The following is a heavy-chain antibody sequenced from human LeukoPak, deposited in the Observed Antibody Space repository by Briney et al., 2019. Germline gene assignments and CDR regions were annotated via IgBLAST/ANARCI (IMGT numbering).Heavy chain of an antibody. CDR2: IKPDGSAK. V-gene: IGHV3-7*01. CDR3: ARYSTGWSKDY. Sequence: PGGSLRLSCAASGFRFSNFWMSWVRQAPGKGLEWVANIKPDGSAKYYADSVKVQFTISRDNAENSLYLQMNSLRAEDTALYYCARYSTGWSKDYWGQGTLVTVTS. J-gene: IGHJ4*02. D-gene: IGHD6-19*01. CDR1: GFRFSNFW.